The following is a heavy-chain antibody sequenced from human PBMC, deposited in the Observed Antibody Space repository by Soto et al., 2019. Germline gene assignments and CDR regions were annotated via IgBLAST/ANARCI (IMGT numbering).Heavy chain of an antibody. V-gene: IGHV3-15*01. Sequence: QLVESGGGLVKPWGSLRLSCAASGFTFSNAWMSWVRQAPGKGLEWVGRIKSNTDGGTADYAAPVKGRFTISRDDSENTLYLQMNSLKTEDTAVYFCTTGVTVTYYYFDYWGQGTLVTVSS. CDR1: GFTFSNAW. CDR3: TTGVTVTYYYFDY. CDR2: IKSNTDGGTA. J-gene: IGHJ4*02. D-gene: IGHD4-17*01.